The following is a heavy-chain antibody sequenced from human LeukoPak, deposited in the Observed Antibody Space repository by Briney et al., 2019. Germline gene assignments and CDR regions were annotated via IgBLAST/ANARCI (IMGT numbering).Heavy chain of an antibody. CDR2: IYYSGST. Sequence: SETLSLTCTVSGGSISSYYGSWIRQPPGKGLEWIGYIYYSGSTNYNPSLKSRVTISVDTSKNQFSLKLSSVTAADTAVYYCARRQVGGYLFDYWGQGTLVTVSS. CDR1: GGSISSYY. J-gene: IGHJ4*02. CDR3: ARRQVGGYLFDY. V-gene: IGHV4-59*01. D-gene: IGHD3-10*01.